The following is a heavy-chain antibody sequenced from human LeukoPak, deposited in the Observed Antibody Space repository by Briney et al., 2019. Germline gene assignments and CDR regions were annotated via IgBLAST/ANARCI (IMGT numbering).Heavy chain of an antibody. CDR2: IYYSGST. CDR3: ARLQEYYYDSSGYYYYFDY. V-gene: IGHV4-59*08. Sequence: SETLSLTCTVSGGSISSYYWSWIRQPPGKGLGWIGYIYYSGSTNYNPSLKSRVTISVDTSKNQFSLKLSSVTAADTAVYYCARLQEYYYDSSGYYYYFDYWGQGTLVTVSS. D-gene: IGHD3-22*01. J-gene: IGHJ4*02. CDR1: GGSISSYY.